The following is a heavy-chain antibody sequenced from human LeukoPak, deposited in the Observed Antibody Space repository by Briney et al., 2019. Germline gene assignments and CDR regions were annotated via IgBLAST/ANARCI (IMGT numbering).Heavy chain of an antibody. CDR2: IYYSGST. J-gene: IGHJ5*02. Sequence: PSQTLSLTCTVSGGSISSGDYYWSWIRQPPGKGLEWIGYIYYSGSTYYNPSLKSRVTISVDTSKNQFSLKLSSVTAADTAVYCCARSQIYGSGSLVDPWGQGTLVTVSS. D-gene: IGHD3-10*01. CDR1: GGSISSGDYY. V-gene: IGHV4-30-4*01. CDR3: ARSQIYGSGSLVDP.